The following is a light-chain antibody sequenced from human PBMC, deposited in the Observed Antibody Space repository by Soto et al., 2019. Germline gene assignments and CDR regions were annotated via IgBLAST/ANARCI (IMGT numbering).Light chain of an antibody. V-gene: IGKV3-20*01. CDR3: QQYGSSPLT. CDR2: GAS. Sequence: EVVLTQSPGTLSLSPGERATLSCRASQSVSSSYLAWYRQKPGQAPSLLIYGASSRATGIPDRFSGSGSGTDFTLTISRLEPEDFALYYCQQYGSSPLTFGGGTKVEIK. CDR1: QSVSSSY. J-gene: IGKJ4*01.